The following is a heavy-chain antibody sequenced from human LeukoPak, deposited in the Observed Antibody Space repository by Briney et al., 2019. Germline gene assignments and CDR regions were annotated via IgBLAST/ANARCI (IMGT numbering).Heavy chain of an antibody. CDR2: ISYDGSNK. Sequence: GGSLRLSCAASGFTFSSYGMHWVRQAPGKGLEWVAVISYDGSNKYYADSVKGRFTISRDNSKNTLYLQMNSLRAEDTAVYYCAKVCTGGYYYGMDVWGQGTTVTVS. CDR1: GFTFSSYG. CDR3: AKVCTGGYYYGMDV. J-gene: IGHJ6*02. V-gene: IGHV3-30*18. D-gene: IGHD3-10*02.